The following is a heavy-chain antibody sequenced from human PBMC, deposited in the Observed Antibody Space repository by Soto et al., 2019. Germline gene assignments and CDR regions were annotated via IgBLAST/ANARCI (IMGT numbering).Heavy chain of an antibody. CDR2: ISWNSGNI. D-gene: IGHD5-18*01. J-gene: IGHJ4*02. Sequence: PGGSLRLSCAASGFTFDDYAMHWVRQVLGKGLEWVSSISWNSGNIGYADSVKGRFTTSRDNAKNSLYLQINSLRPEDTALYYCVRSKGGYSYGTPFDYWGQGTLVTVSS. CDR3: VRSKGGYSYGTPFDY. CDR1: GFTFDDYA. V-gene: IGHV3-9*01.